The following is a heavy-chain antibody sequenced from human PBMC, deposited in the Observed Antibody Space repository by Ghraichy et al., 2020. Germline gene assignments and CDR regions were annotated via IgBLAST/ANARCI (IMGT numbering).Heavy chain of an antibody. V-gene: IGHV1-2*02. CDR1: GYTFTGYY. CDR3: ARGTIYGGNSPGNWFDP. Sequence: ASVKVSCKASGYTFTGYYMHWVRQAPGQGLEWMGWINPNSGGTNYAQKFQGRVTMTRDTSISTAYMELSRLRSDDTAVYYCARGTIYGGNSPGNWFDPWGQGTLVTVSS. J-gene: IGHJ5*02. D-gene: IGHD4-23*01. CDR2: INPNSGGT.